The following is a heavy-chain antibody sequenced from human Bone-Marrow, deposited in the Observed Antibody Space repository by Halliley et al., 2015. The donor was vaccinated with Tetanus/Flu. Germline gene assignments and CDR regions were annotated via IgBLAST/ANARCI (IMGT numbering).Heavy chain of an antibody. Sequence: GKGLGGIGEINESGSTNYTPPLKGRVTISLDTSKTQISRGLSSVTAADTAEYYCARGYGHFYYWGQGTLVTVSS. CDR2: INESGST. CDR3: ARGYGHFYY. V-gene: IGHV4-34*01. J-gene: IGHJ4*02. D-gene: IGHD4-17*01.